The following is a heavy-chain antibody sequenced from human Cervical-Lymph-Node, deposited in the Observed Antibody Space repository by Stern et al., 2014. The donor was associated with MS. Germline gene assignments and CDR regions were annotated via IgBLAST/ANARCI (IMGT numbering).Heavy chain of an antibody. Sequence: QVQLQESGPGLVKPSGTLSLTCAVSGDSVSSSHWWSWVRQPPGKGLEWIGEIYHTGSTTYNPSLKSRVIISIDVSRNQFSLNLKSLTAADTAVYYCARVGAVAVAPGTRGVFDPWGQGTLVTVSS. V-gene: IGHV4-4*02. D-gene: IGHD6-13*01. CDR1: GDSVSSSHW. CDR2: IYHTGST. CDR3: ARVGAVAVAPGTRGVFDP. J-gene: IGHJ5*02.